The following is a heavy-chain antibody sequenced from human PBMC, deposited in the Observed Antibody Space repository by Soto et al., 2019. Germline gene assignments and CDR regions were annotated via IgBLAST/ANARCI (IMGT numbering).Heavy chain of an antibody. CDR1: GYTFTSYG. CDR2: ISAYNGNT. Sequence: ASVKVSCKASGYTFTSYGISWVRQAPGQGLEWMGWISAYNGNTNYAQKLQGRVTMTTDTSTSTAYMELRSLRSDDTAVYYCAGEVSSSGWSDNWFDPWGQGTLVTVSS. V-gene: IGHV1-18*01. J-gene: IGHJ5*02. D-gene: IGHD6-19*01. CDR3: AGEVSSSGWSDNWFDP.